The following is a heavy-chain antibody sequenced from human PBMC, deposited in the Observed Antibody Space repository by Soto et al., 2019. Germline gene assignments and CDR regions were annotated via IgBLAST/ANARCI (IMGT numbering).Heavy chain of an antibody. CDR1: GFAFSCSA. CDR3: ASDTARVYYGMDV. V-gene: IGHV3-73*01. CDR2: IRSKANSYAT. Sequence: GGSLSLSCASRGFAFSCSAMHWVRQASGKGLGWVGRIRSKANSYATAYAASVKGRFTISRDDSKNTAYLQMNSLKTEDTAVYYCASDTARVYYGMDVWGQGT. D-gene: IGHD5-18*01. J-gene: IGHJ6*02.